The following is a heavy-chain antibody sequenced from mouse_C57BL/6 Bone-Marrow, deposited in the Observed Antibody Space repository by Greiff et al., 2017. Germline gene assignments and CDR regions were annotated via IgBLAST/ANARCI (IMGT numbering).Heavy chain of an antibody. D-gene: IGHD1-1*01. V-gene: IGHV1-55*01. CDR1: GYTFTSYW. CDR2: IYPGSGST. Sequence: VQLQQPGAELVKPGASVKMSCKAVGYTFTSYWITWVKQRPGHGLEWIGDIYPGSGSTNYNEKFKSKATLTVDTSSSTAYMQLSSLTSEDSAVYYCARRDYYGSSYVGYYFDYWGQGTTLTVSS. J-gene: IGHJ2*01. CDR3: ARRDYYGSSYVGYYFDY.